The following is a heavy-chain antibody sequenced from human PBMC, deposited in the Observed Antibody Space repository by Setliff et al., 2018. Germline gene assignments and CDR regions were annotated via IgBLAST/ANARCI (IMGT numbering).Heavy chain of an antibody. Sequence: ASVKVSCKASGYTFTSYAMHWVRQAPGQRLEWMGWINAGNGNTKYSQKFQGRVTITRDTSASTAYMERSSLRSEDTAVYYCARVGPEMATIKGAFDIWGQGIMVTVSS. CDR2: INAGNGNT. V-gene: IGHV1-3*01. CDR3: ARVGPEMATIKGAFDI. D-gene: IGHD5-12*01. CDR1: GYTFTSYA. J-gene: IGHJ3*02.